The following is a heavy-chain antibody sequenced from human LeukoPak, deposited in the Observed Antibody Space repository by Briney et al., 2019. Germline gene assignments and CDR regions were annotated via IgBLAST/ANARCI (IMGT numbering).Heavy chain of an antibody. J-gene: IGHJ6*03. CDR2: ISGSGGST. CDR1: GFTFSSYA. CDR3: ASRGLEGGIGYSSSWYLDYYYYYMDV. Sequence: GGSLRPSCAASGFTFSSYAMSWVRQAPGKGLEWVSAISGSGGSTYYADSVKGRFTISRDNSKNTLYLQMNSLRAEDTAVYYCASRGLEGGIGYSSSWYLDYYYYYMDVWGKGTTVTVSS. D-gene: IGHD6-13*01. V-gene: IGHV3-23*01.